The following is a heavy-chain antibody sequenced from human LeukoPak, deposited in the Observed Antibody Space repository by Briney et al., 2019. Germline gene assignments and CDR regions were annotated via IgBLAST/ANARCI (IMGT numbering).Heavy chain of an antibody. Sequence: GGSLRLSCAASGFTFSSYSMNWVRQAPGKGLEWVSAISGDSRYIYYADSVRGRFTISRDNAENSLYLQMHSLRVEDTAVYYCARVGYCSSTSCYGAEAFDIWGQGTMVTVSS. J-gene: IGHJ3*02. CDR1: GFTFSSYS. D-gene: IGHD2-2*01. CDR2: ISGDSRYI. CDR3: ARVGYCSSTSCYGAEAFDI. V-gene: IGHV3-21*01.